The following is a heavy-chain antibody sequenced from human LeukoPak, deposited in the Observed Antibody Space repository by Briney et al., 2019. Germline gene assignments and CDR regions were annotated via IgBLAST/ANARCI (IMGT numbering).Heavy chain of an antibody. V-gene: IGHV3-13*01. D-gene: IGHD4-17*01. CDR1: GFTFSSYD. J-gene: IGHJ6*02. CDR3: ARAFSTVTTARYYYYGMDV. Sequence: PGGSLRLSCAASGFTFSSYDMRWVRQATGKGLEWVSAIGTAGDTYYPGSVKGRFTISRENAKNSLYLQMNSLRAGDTAVYYCARAFSTVTTARYYYYGMDVWGQGTTVTVSS. CDR2: IGTAGDT.